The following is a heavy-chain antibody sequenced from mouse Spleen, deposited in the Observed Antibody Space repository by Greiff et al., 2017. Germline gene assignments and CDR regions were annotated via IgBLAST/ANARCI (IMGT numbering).Heavy chain of an antibody. CDR3: ARYAIYFDY. J-gene: IGHJ2*01. CDR1: GFSFSDYG. CDR2: ISSGSSII. V-gene: IGHV5-17*01. Sequence: VKLEESGGGLVKPGGSLKLSCAASGFSFSDYGMHWVRQAPEKGLEWVAYISSGSSIIYYADTVKGRFTISRDNAKNTLFLQMTSLRSEDTAMYYCARYAIYFDYWGQGTTLTVSS.